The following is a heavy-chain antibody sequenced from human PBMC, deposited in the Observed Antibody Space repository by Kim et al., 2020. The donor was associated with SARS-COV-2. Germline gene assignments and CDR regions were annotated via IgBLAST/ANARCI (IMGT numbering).Heavy chain of an antibody. CDR3: ARDGQDYTWGH. J-gene: IGHJ4*02. CDR2: ISTNGFI. Sequence: GGYLRLSCVASGFIFSNYRMNWVRQAPGKGLEWVSSISTNGFIHYADSVKGRFAISRDDAKKTVFLQMDSLRAEDTAVYYCARDGQDYTWGHWGQGTLVTVGS. CDR1: GFIFSNYR. D-gene: IGHD3-16*01. V-gene: IGHV3-21*01.